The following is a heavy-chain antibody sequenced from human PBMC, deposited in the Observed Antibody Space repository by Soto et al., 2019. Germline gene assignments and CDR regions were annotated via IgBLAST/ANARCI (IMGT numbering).Heavy chain of an antibody. CDR3: AKALQQLVVYYYGMDV. CDR2: ISYDGSNK. Sequence: HPGGSLRLSCAASGFTFSSYGMHWVRQAPGKGLEWVAVISYDGSNKYYADSVKGRFTISRDNSKNTLYLQMNSLRAEDTAVYYCAKALQQLVVYYYGMDVWGQGTTVTVSS. D-gene: IGHD6-6*01. CDR1: GFTFSSYG. J-gene: IGHJ6*02. V-gene: IGHV3-30*18.